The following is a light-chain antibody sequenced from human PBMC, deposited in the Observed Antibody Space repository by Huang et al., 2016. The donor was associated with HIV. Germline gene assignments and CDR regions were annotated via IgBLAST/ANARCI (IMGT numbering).Light chain of an antibody. Sequence: EIVLTQSPGTLSLSPGERATLSCRASLSVGSNFLAWYQQRPGQAPRLLIYGASNRANDIPVRISGSGSGTDFTLTISRLEPEDFAMYYCQQYATSPGTFGQGTKVEVK. J-gene: IGKJ1*01. V-gene: IGKV3-20*01. CDR3: QQYATSPGT. CDR1: LSVGSNF. CDR2: GAS.